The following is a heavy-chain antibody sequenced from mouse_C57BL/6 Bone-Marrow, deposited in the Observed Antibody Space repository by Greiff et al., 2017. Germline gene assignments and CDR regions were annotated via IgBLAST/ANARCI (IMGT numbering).Heavy chain of an antibody. CDR2: ISDGGSYT. V-gene: IGHV5-4*03. CDR1: GFTFSSYA. Sequence: EVMLVESGGGLVKPGGSLKLSCAASGFTFSSYAMSWVRQTPEKRLEWVATISDGGSYTYYPDNVKGRFTISRDNAKNNLYLQMSHLKSEDTAMYYCARGDDYDPPWFAYWGQGTLVTVSA. CDR3: ARGDDYDPPWFAY. D-gene: IGHD2-4*01. J-gene: IGHJ3*01.